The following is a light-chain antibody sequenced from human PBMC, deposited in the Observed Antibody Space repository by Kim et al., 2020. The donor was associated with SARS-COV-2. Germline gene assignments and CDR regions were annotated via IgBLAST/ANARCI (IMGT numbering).Light chain of an antibody. CDR2: LGS. CDR1: QSLLHSNGYNY. V-gene: IGKV2-28*01. CDR3: MQALLTPYT. J-gene: IGKJ2*01. Sequence: IVLTQSPHYLPVTSGETAAISCRSSQSLLHSNGYNYLDWYMQKPGQSPQLLTHLGSNRASGVPDRFSGSGSGTDFTLKISSVEAEYVGVYFCMQALLTPYTFGQGPKLEI.